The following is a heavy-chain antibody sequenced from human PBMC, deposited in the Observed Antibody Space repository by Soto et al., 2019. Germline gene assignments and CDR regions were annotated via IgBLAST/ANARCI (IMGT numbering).Heavy chain of an antibody. CDR2: ILPKFGKT. CDR3: ARVRQLGTGYGMDV. Sequence: QVRLAQSGAEVRKPGSSVKVSCKASGGTFSDSGVTWVRQAPRQGLEWVGAILPKFGKTNYAQKLQGRVAISADKSPDTVFLEVSRLRSDDTAVYFCARVRQLGTGYGMDVWGQGTTVIVSS. V-gene: IGHV1-69*06. D-gene: IGHD1-1*01. CDR1: GGTFSDSG. J-gene: IGHJ6*02.